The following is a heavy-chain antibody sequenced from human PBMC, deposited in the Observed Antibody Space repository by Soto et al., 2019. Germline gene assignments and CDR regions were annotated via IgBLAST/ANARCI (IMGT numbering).Heavy chain of an antibody. J-gene: IGHJ4*02. CDR1: CGSFSGYY. CDR2: INHSGST. Sequence: QVHLQQWGAGLLRPSETLSLTCAVYCGSFSGYYWSWIRQPPGKGLEWIGEINHSGSTTYNPPLKSRVIISIHTPKNQFSLKLSSVTAADTAVYYCASSHSLTIFGVVAGRLYYWGQGTPVTVSS. D-gene: IGHD3-3*01. CDR3: ASSHSLTIFGVVAGRLYY. V-gene: IGHV4-34*01.